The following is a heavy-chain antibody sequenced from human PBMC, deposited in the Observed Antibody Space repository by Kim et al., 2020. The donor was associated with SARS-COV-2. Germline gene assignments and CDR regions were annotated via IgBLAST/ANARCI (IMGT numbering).Heavy chain of an antibody. CDR1: GFTFSSYR. V-gene: IGHV3-74*01. J-gene: IGHJ6*01. CDR3: ARTRACIRSLGSYYCG. CDR2: INSHGSSI. Sequence: GGSLRLSCAASGFTFSSYRMYWVRQAPGKGLVWVSSINSHGSSIHYADSVKGRFTISRDNAKNSLYLQMNSLRAEDTAVYYCARTRACIRSLGSYYCG. D-gene: IGHD3-10*01.